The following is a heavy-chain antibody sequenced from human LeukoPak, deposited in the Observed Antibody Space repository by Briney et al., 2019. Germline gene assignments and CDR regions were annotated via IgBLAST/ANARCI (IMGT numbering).Heavy chain of an antibody. Sequence: SVKVSCKASGGTFSSYAISWVRQAPGQGLEWMGGIIPIFGTANYAQKFQGRVTITADESTSTAYMELSSLRSEDTAVYYCAITRWEVPYFDYWGQGTLVTVSP. V-gene: IGHV1-69*13. D-gene: IGHD1-26*01. CDR2: IIPIFGTA. CDR1: GGTFSSYA. J-gene: IGHJ4*02. CDR3: AITRWEVPYFDY.